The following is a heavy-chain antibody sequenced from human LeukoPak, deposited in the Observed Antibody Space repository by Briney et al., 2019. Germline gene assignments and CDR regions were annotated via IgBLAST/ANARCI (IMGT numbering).Heavy chain of an antibody. CDR3: ARLSGYHFDY. Sequence: SETLSLTCGLYSGSLSDKYWSWIRQRPETRLEWIGEINPSGRTNYNPSLKSRVTMSIDTSKNQFSLKLSSVTAADTAVYYCARLSGYHFDYWGQGALVTVSS. D-gene: IGHD5-12*01. CDR1: SGSLSDKY. J-gene: IGHJ4*02. V-gene: IGHV4-34*01. CDR2: INPSGRT.